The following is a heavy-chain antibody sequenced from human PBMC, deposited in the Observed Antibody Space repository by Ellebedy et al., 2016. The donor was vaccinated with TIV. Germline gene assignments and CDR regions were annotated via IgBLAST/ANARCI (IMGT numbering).Heavy chain of an antibody. Sequence: PGGSLRLSCAASGFTFSASWMTWVRPAPGQGLEWVANINQDGRTSNYVDSVKGRFTISRDNAKNSLYLQLNSLRVDDTAMYYCATDKVCFTFDIWGRGTMVAVSS. CDR1: GFTFSASW. J-gene: IGHJ3*02. V-gene: IGHV3-7*01. CDR3: ATDKVCFTFDI. CDR2: INQDGRTS.